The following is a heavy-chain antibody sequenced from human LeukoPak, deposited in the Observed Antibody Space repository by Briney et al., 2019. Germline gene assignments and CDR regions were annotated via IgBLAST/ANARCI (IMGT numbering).Heavy chain of an antibody. V-gene: IGHV3-23*01. CDR1: GLTFSTYG. CDR3: AKDQRSSTDAFDI. D-gene: IGHD2-2*01. CDR2: ISGSGTST. J-gene: IGHJ3*02. Sequence: GGSLRLSCAASGLTFSTYGMSWVRQAPGKGLEWVSAISGSGTSTYYADSVKGRFTISRDNSRNTLYVQMNSLRADDTAVYYCAKDQRSSTDAFDIWGQGTMVTVSS.